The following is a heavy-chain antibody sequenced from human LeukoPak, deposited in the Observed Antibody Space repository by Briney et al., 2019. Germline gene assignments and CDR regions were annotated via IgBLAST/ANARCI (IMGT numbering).Heavy chain of an antibody. D-gene: IGHD4-17*01. J-gene: IGHJ4*02. V-gene: IGHV4-39*07. CDR1: GGSISSSSYY. Sequence: SETLSLTCTVSGGSISSSSYYWGWIRQPPGKGLEWIGSIYYSGSTYYNPSLKSRVTISVDTPKNQFSLKLSSVTAADTAVYYCARRERRWATVTTRGYYFDYWGQGTLVTVSS. CDR3: ARRERRWATVTTRGYYFDY. CDR2: IYYSGST.